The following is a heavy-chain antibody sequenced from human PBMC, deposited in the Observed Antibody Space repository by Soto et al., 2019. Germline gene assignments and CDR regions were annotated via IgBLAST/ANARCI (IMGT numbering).Heavy chain of an antibody. J-gene: IGHJ6*03. V-gene: IGHV4-39*01. D-gene: IGHD6-19*01. CDR1: GGSISSSSYY. CDR3: ARHHGYSSGWTGRDYMDV. CDR2: IYYSGST. Sequence: QLQLQESGPGLVKPSETLSLTCTVSGGSISSSSYYWGWIRQPPGKGLEWIGSIYYSGSTYYNPSLKSRVTIAVDTSKNQFSLKLSSVTAADTAVYYCARHHGYSSGWTGRDYMDVWGKGTTVTVSS.